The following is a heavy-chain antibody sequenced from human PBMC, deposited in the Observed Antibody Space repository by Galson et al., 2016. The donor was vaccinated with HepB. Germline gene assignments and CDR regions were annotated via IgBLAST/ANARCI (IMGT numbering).Heavy chain of an antibody. CDR1: GYTFTRSS. CDR2: ISADNANT. J-gene: IGHJ6*02. V-gene: IGHV1-18*01. Sequence: SVKVSCKASGYTFTRSSFTWVRQAPGQGLEWMGWISADNANTNYAQKFRDRVTMTTDTSTSTASMELRSLISDDTAVYYCARGGFLGVNDMDFWGQGTAVTVSS. CDR3: ARGGFLGVNDMDF. D-gene: IGHD3-10*01.